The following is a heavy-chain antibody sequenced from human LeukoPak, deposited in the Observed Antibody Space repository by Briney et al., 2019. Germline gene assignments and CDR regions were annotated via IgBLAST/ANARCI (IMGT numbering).Heavy chain of an antibody. J-gene: IGHJ5*02. Sequence: PSETLSLTCIVSGGSISSSRYYWGWIRQPPGNGLEWIGTIDYSGSTYYNPSLKSRVIISVDASKNQASLKLSSVTAADTAFYYCARPRGSGSFNWFDPWGQGTLVTVSS. V-gene: IGHV4-39*01. CDR1: GGSISSSRYY. D-gene: IGHD3-10*01. CDR2: IDYSGST. CDR3: ARPRGSGSFNWFDP.